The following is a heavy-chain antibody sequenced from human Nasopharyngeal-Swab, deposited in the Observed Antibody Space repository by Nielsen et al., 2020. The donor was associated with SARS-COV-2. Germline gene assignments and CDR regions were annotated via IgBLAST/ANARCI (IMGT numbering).Heavy chain of an antibody. CDR3: TIDVLLWFGELLPRRREEFDY. CDR1: GFTFSSYS. Sequence: GGSLRLSCAASGFTFSSYSMNWVRQAPGKGLEWFGRIKSKTDGGTTDYAAPVKGRFTISRDDSKNTLYLQMNSLKTEDTAVYYCTIDVLLWFGELLPRRREEFDYWGQGTLVTVSS. V-gene: IGHV3-15*01. CDR2: IKSKTDGGTT. J-gene: IGHJ4*02. D-gene: IGHD3-10*01.